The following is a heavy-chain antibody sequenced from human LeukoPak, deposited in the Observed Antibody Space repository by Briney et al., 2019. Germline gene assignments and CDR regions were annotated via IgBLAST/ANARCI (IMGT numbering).Heavy chain of an antibody. Sequence: TLSLTCTVSGGSINSGGYYWSWIRQPPGKGLEWIGYIYHSGYTNYNPSLKSRVTTSVDKSMNQFSLKVTSLTAADTAVYYCARKASLGFDYWGQGTLVTVSS. V-gene: IGHV4-30-2*01. CDR2: IYHSGYT. J-gene: IGHJ4*02. CDR3: ARKASLGFDY. CDR1: GGSINSGGYY. D-gene: IGHD3-16*01.